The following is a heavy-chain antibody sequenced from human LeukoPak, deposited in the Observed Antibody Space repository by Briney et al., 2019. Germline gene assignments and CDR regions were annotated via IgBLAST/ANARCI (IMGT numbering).Heavy chain of an antibody. V-gene: IGHV3-23*01. Sequence: GGCLRLSCAASGFTFSSYAMSWVRQAPGKGLEWVSAISGSGGSTYYADSVKGRFTISRDNSKNTLYLQMNSLRAEDTAVYYCAKDLTTVVTPIPDDYWGQGTLVTVSS. CDR2: ISGSGGST. CDR3: AKDLTTVVTPIPDDY. D-gene: IGHD4-23*01. J-gene: IGHJ4*02. CDR1: GFTFSSYA.